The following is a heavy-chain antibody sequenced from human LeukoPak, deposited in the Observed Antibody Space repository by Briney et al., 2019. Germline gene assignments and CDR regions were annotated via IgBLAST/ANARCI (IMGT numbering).Heavy chain of an antibody. D-gene: IGHD6-19*01. V-gene: IGHV3-30*02. Sequence: GGSLRLSCAASGFTFSSYGMHWVRQAPGKGLEWVAFIRYDGSNKYYADSVKGRFTISRDNSKNTLYLQMNSLRAEDTAVYYCAKGDSSGWYGGTLFDYWGQGTLVTVSS. CDR2: IRYDGSNK. CDR1: GFTFSSYG. J-gene: IGHJ4*02. CDR3: AKGDSSGWYGGTLFDY.